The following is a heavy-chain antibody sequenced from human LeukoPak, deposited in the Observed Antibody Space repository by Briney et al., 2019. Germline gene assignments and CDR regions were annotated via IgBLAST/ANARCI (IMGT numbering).Heavy chain of an antibody. Sequence: GGSLRLPCAASGFTFSSYAMSWVRQAPGKGLEWVSGISASGGGTYYADSVKGRFTISRDNSNNTLYLRMNSLRVEDTAVYYCAKDGALLRFSAISYYFEYWGQGTLVTVSS. CDR1: GFTFSSYA. CDR3: AKDGALLRFSAISYYFEY. CDR2: ISASGGGT. V-gene: IGHV3-23*01. J-gene: IGHJ4*02. D-gene: IGHD3-3*01.